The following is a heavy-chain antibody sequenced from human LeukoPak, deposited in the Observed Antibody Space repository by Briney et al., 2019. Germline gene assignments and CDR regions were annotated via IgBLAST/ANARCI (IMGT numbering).Heavy chain of an antibody. CDR1: GYTFASYA. Sequence: GASVKVSCKASGYTFASYAMHWVRQAPGQRLEWMGWINAGNGNTKYSQKFQGRVTITRDTSASTAYMELSSLRSEDTAVYYCARKVYGDYAYDYWGQGTLVTVSS. V-gene: IGHV1-3*01. J-gene: IGHJ4*02. CDR3: ARKVYGDYAYDY. CDR2: INAGNGNT. D-gene: IGHD4-17*01.